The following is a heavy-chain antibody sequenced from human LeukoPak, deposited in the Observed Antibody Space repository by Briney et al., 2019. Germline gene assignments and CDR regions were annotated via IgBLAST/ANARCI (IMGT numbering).Heavy chain of an antibody. J-gene: IGHJ4*02. Sequence: SETLSLTCTVSGGSISSYNWSWMRQPPGKGLEWIGYIYYSGSTNYSPSLKSRVTISVDTSKNQFSLKLSSVTAADTAVYYCARRLLDYYDSSGYTPIDYWGQGTLVTVSS. D-gene: IGHD3-22*01. CDR2: IYYSGST. V-gene: IGHV4-59*08. CDR1: GGSISSYN. CDR3: ARRLLDYYDSSGYTPIDY.